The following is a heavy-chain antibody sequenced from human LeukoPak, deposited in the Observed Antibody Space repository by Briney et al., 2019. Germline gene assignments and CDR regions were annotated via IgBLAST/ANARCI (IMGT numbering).Heavy chain of an antibody. CDR2: IKQDGSEK. J-gene: IGHJ3*02. CDR1: GFTFSSYW. Sequence: GGSLRLSCAASGFTFSSYWMSWVRQAPGKGLERVANIKQDGSEKYYVDSVKGRFTISRDNAKNSLYLQMNSLRAEDTAVYYCARVGRFGELGDAFDIWGQGTMVTVSS. CDR3: ARVGRFGELGDAFDI. D-gene: IGHD3-10*01. V-gene: IGHV3-7*01.